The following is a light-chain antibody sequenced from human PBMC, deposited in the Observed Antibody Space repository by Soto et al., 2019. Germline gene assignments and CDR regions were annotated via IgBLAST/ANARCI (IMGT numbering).Light chain of an antibody. J-gene: IGKJ5*01. Sequence: DIRRTQSPSTLSAVVGDRVTITCRASESVSSSVAWYQQKPGKAPKLLIYDASTLESGVPSRFSGSGFGTEFTLTINSLQPDDFGTYYCQQYESFSPYTFGRGTRLEI. CDR3: QQYESFSPYT. V-gene: IGKV1-5*01. CDR1: ESVSSS. CDR2: DAS.